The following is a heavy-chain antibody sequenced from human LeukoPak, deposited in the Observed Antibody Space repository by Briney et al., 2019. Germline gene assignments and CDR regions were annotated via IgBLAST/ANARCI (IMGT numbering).Heavy chain of an antibody. Sequence: SETLSLTCTVSGGSVSSGSYYWSWIRQPPGKGLEWIGEINHSGSTNYNPSLKSRVTISVDTSKNQFSLKLSSVTAADTAVYYCARLPATVSPAFDPWGQGTLVTVSS. CDR1: GGSVSSGSYY. CDR2: INHSGST. CDR3: ARLPATVSPAFDP. V-gene: IGHV4-39*07. J-gene: IGHJ5*02. D-gene: IGHD4-11*01.